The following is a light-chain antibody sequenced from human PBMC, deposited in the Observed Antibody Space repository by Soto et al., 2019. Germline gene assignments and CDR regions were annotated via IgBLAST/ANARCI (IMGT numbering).Light chain of an antibody. CDR3: QQRADWPIT. Sequence: EIILTQSPASLSVSPGERATLSCRASQSVNNNLAWYQQKPGQAPRLLIYGASTRATGIPGRFRGSGSGTEFTLTISGLEPDDFALYFCQQRADWPITFGPGTKVDV. V-gene: IGKV3-15*01. J-gene: IGKJ3*01. CDR2: GAS. CDR1: QSVNNN.